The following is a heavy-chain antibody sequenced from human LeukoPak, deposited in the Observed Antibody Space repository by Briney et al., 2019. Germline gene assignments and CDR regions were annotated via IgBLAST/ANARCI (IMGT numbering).Heavy chain of an antibody. CDR3: AKDIGSSSIFDY. D-gene: IGHD6-13*01. Sequence: PGGSLRLSCAASGFTFSSYAMSWIRQAPGKGLEWVSAISGSGGSTYYADSVKGRFTISRDNSKNTLYLQMNSLRAEDTAVYYCAKDIGSSSIFDYWGQGTLVTVSS. CDR2: ISGSGGST. J-gene: IGHJ4*02. V-gene: IGHV3-23*01. CDR1: GFTFSSYA.